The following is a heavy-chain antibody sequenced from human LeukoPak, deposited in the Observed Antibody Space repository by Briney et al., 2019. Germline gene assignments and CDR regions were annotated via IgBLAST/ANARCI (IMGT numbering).Heavy chain of an antibody. CDR3: ARGNGYFDY. J-gene: IGHJ4*02. CDR2: MYNSGGT. CDR1: GGSISSYY. V-gene: IGHV4-59*01. Sequence: SETLSLTCTVSGGSISSYYWSWIRQPPGKGLEWIGYMYNSGGTNYNPSLRSRVTISVDTSKNQFSLKLRSVIAADTAVYYCARGNGYFDYWGQGTLVTVSS. D-gene: IGHD1-1*01.